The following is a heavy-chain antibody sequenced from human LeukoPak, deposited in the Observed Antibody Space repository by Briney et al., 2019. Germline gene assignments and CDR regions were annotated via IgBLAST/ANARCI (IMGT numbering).Heavy chain of an antibody. V-gene: IGHV4-34*01. CDR1: GGSFSGYY. D-gene: IGHD3-10*01. J-gene: IGHJ4*02. CDR3: ARDLRGFGELFSDY. Sequence: PSETLSLTCAVYGGSFSGYYWSWIRQPPGKGLEWIGEINHSGSTNYNPSLKSRVTISVDTSKNQFSLKLSSVTAADTAVYYCARDLRGFGELFSDYWGQGTLVTVSS. CDR2: INHSGST.